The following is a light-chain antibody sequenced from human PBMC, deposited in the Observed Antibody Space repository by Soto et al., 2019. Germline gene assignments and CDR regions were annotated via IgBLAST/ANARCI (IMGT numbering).Light chain of an antibody. CDR2: RAS. Sequence: EVVMTQSPATLSVSPGERATLSCRASQSISNHLAWYQQKPGQAPRLLLYRASTRAPGVPARFSGSGSGTEFTLSISSLQSEDCAVYYCQQYNSWPPITFGQGTRLEIK. J-gene: IGKJ5*01. V-gene: IGKV3-15*01. CDR3: QQYNSWPPIT. CDR1: QSISNH.